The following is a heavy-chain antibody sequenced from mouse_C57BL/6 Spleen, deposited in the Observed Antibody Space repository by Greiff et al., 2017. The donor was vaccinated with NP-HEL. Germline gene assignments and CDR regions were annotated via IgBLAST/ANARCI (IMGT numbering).Heavy chain of an antibody. Sequence: EVMLVESGGGLVQPGGSMKLSCAASGFTFSDAWMDWVRQSPEKGLEWVAEIRNKANNHATYYAESVKGRFTISRDDSKSSVYLQMNSLRAEDTGIYYCTRPLTGTGRFAYWGQGTLVTVSA. V-gene: IGHV6-6*01. CDR1: GFTFSDAW. CDR2: IRNKANNHAT. J-gene: IGHJ3*01. CDR3: TRPLTGTGRFAY. D-gene: IGHD4-1*01.